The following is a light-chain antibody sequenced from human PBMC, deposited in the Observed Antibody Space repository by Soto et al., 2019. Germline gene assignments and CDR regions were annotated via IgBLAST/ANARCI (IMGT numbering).Light chain of an antibody. CDR1: QSVSSSY. J-gene: IGKJ5*01. V-gene: IGKV3-20*01. CDR3: QQYENSPIT. Sequence: EIVLTQSPATLSLSPGERATLSCRASQSVSSSYLAWYQQKPGQSPRLLIYGASRGATGIPDRFSGTGSETDFTLTINRLEPEDFAVYYCQQYENSPITFGQGTRLEIK. CDR2: GAS.